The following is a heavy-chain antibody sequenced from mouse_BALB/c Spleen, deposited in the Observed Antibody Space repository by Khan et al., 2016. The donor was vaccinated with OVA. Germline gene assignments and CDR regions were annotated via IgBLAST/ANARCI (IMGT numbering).Heavy chain of an antibody. CDR2: ISPGSGDT. CDR3: ARRNYFGYTFAY. Sequence: VQLQESGAELARPGASVKLSCKASGYTFTDYYINWVKQRTGQGLEWIGEISPGSGDTYYNEKFKGKATLTADKYSSTADMQRSSLTYEASAVYFWARRNYFGYTFAYWGQGTLVTVSA. V-gene: IGHV1-77*01. D-gene: IGHD1-2*01. J-gene: IGHJ3*01. CDR1: GYTFTDYY.